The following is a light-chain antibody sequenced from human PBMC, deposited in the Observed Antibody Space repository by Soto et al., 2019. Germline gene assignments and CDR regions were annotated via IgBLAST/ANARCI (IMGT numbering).Light chain of an antibody. CDR1: QSVSSN. Sequence: EIEMTQSPATLSVSPGERATLSCRASQSVSSNLAWYQQKPGQAPRLLIYGASTRATGIPARFSGSGSGTEFTLTISSLQSEDFAVYYCQQYNNCPGTFGQGTKLEIK. CDR2: GAS. V-gene: IGKV3-15*01. J-gene: IGKJ2*01. CDR3: QQYNNCPGT.